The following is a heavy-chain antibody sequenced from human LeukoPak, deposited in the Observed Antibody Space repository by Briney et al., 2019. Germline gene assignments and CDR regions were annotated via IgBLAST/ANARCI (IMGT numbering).Heavy chain of an antibody. J-gene: IGHJ4*02. V-gene: IGHV3-30*04. Sequence: GWSLRLSCAASGFTFSSYAMHWVRQAPGKGLEWVAVISYDGSNKYYADSVKGRFTISRDNSKNTLYLQMNSLRAEDTAIYYCARDERLLSLLKWGQGTLVTVSS. D-gene: IGHD3-3*01. CDR1: GFTFSSYA. CDR3: ARDERLLSLLK. CDR2: ISYDGSNK.